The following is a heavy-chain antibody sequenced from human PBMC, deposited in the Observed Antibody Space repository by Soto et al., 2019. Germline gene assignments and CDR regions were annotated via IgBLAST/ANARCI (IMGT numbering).Heavy chain of an antibody. Sequence: GGSLRLSSAASVFIFSSYSMNWVRQAPGKGLEWVSYISSSSSTIYYADSVKGRFAISRDNAKNSLYLQMNSLRDEDTAVYYCAREGGKLNLFDPWGKGTLVTVTS. CDR3: AREGGKLNLFDP. CDR2: ISSSSSTI. D-gene: IGHD3-16*01. CDR1: VFIFSSYS. V-gene: IGHV3-48*02. J-gene: IGHJ5*02.